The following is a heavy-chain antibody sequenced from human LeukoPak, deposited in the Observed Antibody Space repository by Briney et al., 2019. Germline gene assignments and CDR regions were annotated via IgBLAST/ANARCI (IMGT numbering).Heavy chain of an antibody. CDR2: INPNDATT. CDR3: ARVDCSGGSCYRFDY. D-gene: IGHD2-15*01. J-gene: IGHJ4*02. V-gene: IGHV1-46*01. CDR1: GYTLTSYY. Sequence: GASVKVSCKASGYTLTSYYMQWVRQAPGQGREWMGIINPNDATTSAARKFQGRVTMTRDTSTSTVYMELRSLTSEDTAVYYCARVDCSGGSCYRFDYWGQGTLVTVSS.